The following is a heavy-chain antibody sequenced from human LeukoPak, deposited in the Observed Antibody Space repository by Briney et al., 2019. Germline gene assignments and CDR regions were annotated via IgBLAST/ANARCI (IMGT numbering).Heavy chain of an antibody. CDR2: IYSGGST. D-gene: IGHD6-13*01. J-gene: IGHJ4*02. CDR3: ATGLWYSSSWYMDY. CDR1: GFTVSSNY. V-gene: IGHV3-53*01. Sequence: GGSLRLSCAASGFTVSSNYMSWVRQAPGKGLEWVSVIYSGGSTYYADSVKGRFTISRDNSKNTLYLQMNSLRAEDTAVYYCATGLWYSSSWYMDYWGQGTLVTVSS.